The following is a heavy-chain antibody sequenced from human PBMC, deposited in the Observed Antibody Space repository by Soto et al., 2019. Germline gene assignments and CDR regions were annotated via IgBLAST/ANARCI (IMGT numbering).Heavy chain of an antibody. CDR1: GFTFSNSG. Sequence: EVQLVESGGGLVKPGGSLRLSCAASGFTFSNSGMNWVRQAPGKGLEWGSYISSSGYIFYADSGNGRFTISRDNAKEALYLKMNSLRAEDTAVYYCARDLGAVTTLGFQNWGQGALVTVSS. V-gene: IGHV3-21*01. D-gene: IGHD4-17*01. CDR3: ARDLGAVTTLGFQN. J-gene: IGHJ1*01. CDR2: ISSSGYI.